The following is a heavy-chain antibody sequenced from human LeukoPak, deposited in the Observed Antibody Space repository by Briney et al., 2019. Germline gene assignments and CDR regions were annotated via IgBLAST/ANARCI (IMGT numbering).Heavy chain of an antibody. CDR3: ARSDVSLVRGITTFDY. J-gene: IGHJ4*02. V-gene: IGHV3-7*01. Sequence: PGGSLRLSCAVSGFTFSSYWMSWVRQAPGKGLEWVANIKQDRSEKYYVDSVKGRFTISRDSAKNSMYLQMNSLRAEDTAVYYCARSDVSLVRGITTFDYWGQGTLVTVSS. CDR1: GFTFSSYW. D-gene: IGHD3-10*01. CDR2: IKQDRSEK.